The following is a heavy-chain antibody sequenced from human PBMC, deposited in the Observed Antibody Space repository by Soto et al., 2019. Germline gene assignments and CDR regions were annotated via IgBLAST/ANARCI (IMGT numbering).Heavy chain of an antibody. V-gene: IGHV3-30*01. CDR1: GFTSADYA. CDR3: ARTPAAMITDRYTWFDS. D-gene: IGHD3-16*01. CDR2: ISYSGDRQ. J-gene: IGHJ5*01. Sequence: GGSLRLSCVASGFTSADYAMHWVRRIPGKGLEWVAVISYSGDRQYYAESVKGRFTISRDNSKKTLYLQMFSLTSEDSAVFYCARTPAAMITDRYTWFDSWGPGTQVTVSS.